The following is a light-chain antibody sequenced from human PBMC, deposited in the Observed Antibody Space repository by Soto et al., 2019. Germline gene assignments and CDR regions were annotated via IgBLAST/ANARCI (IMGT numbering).Light chain of an antibody. CDR1: QTVASNF. J-gene: IGKJ4*01. V-gene: IGKV3-20*01. Sequence: EVVLTQSPGTLSLSPGDRATLSCRASQTVASNFLAWYQHKPGQSPRLLLYGASTRATDIPDRFRGSGSGPDFTLTISRLEPEDSAVYYCQQYGTYPPLTFGGGTKVEIK. CDR2: GAS. CDR3: QQYGTYPPLT.